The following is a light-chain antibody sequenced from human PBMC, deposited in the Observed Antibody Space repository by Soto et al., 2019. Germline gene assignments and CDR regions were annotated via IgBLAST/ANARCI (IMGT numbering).Light chain of an antibody. CDR1: SSDVGGYNY. CDR3: SSYTSSNTRV. J-gene: IGLJ3*02. V-gene: IGLV2-14*03. Sequence: QYALTQPASVSGSPGQSITISCTGTSSDVGGYNYVSWYQQHPGKAPKIMIYDVSNRPSGVSDRFSGSKSGNTASLTISGLQAADEADYYCSSYTSSNTRVVGGGTKLTVL. CDR2: DVS.